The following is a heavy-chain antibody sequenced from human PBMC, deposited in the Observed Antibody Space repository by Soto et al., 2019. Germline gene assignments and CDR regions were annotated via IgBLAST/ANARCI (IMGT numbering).Heavy chain of an antibody. D-gene: IGHD2-2*01. CDR1: GGSISSYY. Sequence: PSETLSLTCTVSGGSISSYYWSWIRQPPGKGLEWIGYIYYSGSTKYNPSLKSRVTISVDTSKNQFSLKLSSVTAADTAVYYCARLGCSSTTCYVWDNWFDPWGQGTLVTV. V-gene: IGHV4-59*01. J-gene: IGHJ5*02. CDR2: IYYSGST. CDR3: ARLGCSSTTCYVWDNWFDP.